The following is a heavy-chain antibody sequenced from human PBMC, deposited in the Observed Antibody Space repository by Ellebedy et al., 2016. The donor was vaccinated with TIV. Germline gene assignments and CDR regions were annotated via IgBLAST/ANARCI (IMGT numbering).Heavy chain of an antibody. J-gene: IGHJ4*02. CDR2: IYYSGST. CDR3: ARGYSSSWYVHY. V-gene: IGHV4-39*07. Sequence: SETLSLTXTVSGGSISSSSYYWGWIRQPPGKGLEWIGSIYYSGSTYYNPSLKSRVTISVDTSKNQFSLKLSSVTAADTAVYYCARGYSSSWYVHYWGQGTLVTVSS. CDR1: GGSISSSSYY. D-gene: IGHD6-13*01.